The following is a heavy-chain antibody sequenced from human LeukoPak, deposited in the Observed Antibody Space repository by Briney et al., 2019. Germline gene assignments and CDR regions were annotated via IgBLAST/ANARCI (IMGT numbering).Heavy chain of an antibody. CDR2: INHSGST. D-gene: IGHD6-13*01. V-gene: IGHV4-34*01. CDR1: GGSFSGYY. Sequence: SETLSLTCAVYGGSFSGYYWSWIRQPPGKGLEWIGEINHSGSTNYNPSLKSRVTISVDTSKNQSSLKLSSVTAAATAVYYCARGRWASEYSSSWYNYYSYGMDVWGQGTTVTVSS. CDR3: ARGRWASEYSSSWYNYYSYGMDV. J-gene: IGHJ6*02.